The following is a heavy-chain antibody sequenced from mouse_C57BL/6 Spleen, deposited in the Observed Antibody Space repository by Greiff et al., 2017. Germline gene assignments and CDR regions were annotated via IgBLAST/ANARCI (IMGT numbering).Heavy chain of an antibody. J-gene: IGHJ4*01. CDR2: ISSGGDYI. CDR3: TRDQFITTVVATPRAMYY. Sequence: EVMLVESGEGLVKPGGSLKLSCAASGFTFSSYAMSWVRQTPEKRLEWVAYISSGGDYIYYADTVKGRFTISRDNARNTLYLQMSSLKSEDTAMYYCTRDQFITTVVATPRAMYYWGQGTSVTVSS. D-gene: IGHD1-1*01. CDR1: GFTFSSYA. V-gene: IGHV5-9-1*02.